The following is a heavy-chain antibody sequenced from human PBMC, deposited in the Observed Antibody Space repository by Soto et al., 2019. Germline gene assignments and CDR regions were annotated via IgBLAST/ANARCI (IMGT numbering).Heavy chain of an antibody. CDR3: AKDFGGTLVILYYYYGMDV. Sequence: GGSLRLSCAASGLTFSSYGMHWVRQAPGKGLEWVAVISYDGSNKYYADSVKGRFTISRDNSKNTLYLQMNSLRAEDTAVYYCAKDFGGTLVILYYYYGMDVWGQGTTVTVSS. J-gene: IGHJ6*02. CDR2: ISYDGSNK. V-gene: IGHV3-30*18. D-gene: IGHD3-10*01. CDR1: GLTFSSYG.